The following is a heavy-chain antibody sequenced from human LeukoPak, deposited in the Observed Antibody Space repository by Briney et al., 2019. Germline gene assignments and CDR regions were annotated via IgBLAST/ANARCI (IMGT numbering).Heavy chain of an antibody. V-gene: IGHV3-23*01. CDR3: AKGVDYSNYVYFDY. J-gene: IGHJ4*02. CDR2: TSGSGGST. CDR1: GFTFSSYA. D-gene: IGHD4-11*01. Sequence: PGGSLRLSCAASGFTFSSYAMSWVRPAPGKGLEWVSATSGSGGSTYYADSGKGPFTTYRDNSKNTLYLQMNRLRAEDTDVYYCAKGVDYSNYVYFDYWGQGTLVTVSS.